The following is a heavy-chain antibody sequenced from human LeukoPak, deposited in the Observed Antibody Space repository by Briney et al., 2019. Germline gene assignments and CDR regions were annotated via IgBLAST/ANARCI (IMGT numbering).Heavy chain of an antibody. D-gene: IGHD5-24*01. Sequence: SVKVSCKASGGTFSSYAISWVRQAPGQGLEWMGGIISIFGTANYAQKFQGRVTITADESTSTAYMELSSLRSEDTAVYYCARDRRDGYINWGQGTLVTVSS. CDR3: ARDRRDGYIN. V-gene: IGHV1-69*13. CDR1: GGTFSSYA. CDR2: IISIFGTA. J-gene: IGHJ4*02.